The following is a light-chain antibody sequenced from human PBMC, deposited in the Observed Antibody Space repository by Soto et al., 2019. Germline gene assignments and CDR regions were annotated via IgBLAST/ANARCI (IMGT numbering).Light chain of an antibody. J-gene: IGKJ2*02. CDR1: QGISSY. V-gene: IGKV1-8*01. CDR2: AAS. CDR3: QQYYSYPRT. Sequence: AIRMTQSPSSLSASTGDRVTITCRASQGISSYLAWYQQKPGKAPKLLIYAASTLQSGVPSRFSGSGSGTEFTLTISCLQSEDFATYYCQQYYSYPRTFGQGTKLEI.